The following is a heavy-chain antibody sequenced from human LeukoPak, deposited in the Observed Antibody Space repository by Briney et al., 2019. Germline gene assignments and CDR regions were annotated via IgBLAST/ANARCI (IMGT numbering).Heavy chain of an antibody. J-gene: IGHJ3*02. V-gene: IGHV4-39*01. CDR2: IYYSGST. CDR1: GFTFSSYA. D-gene: IGHD3-16*01. CDR3: ESGLNLDAFNI. Sequence: GSLRLSCAASGFTFSSYAMSWVRQPPGKGLEWIGSIYYSGSTYYNPSLKSRVTISVDTSKNQFSLKLSSVTAADTAVYYCESGLNLDAFNIWGQGTMVTVSS.